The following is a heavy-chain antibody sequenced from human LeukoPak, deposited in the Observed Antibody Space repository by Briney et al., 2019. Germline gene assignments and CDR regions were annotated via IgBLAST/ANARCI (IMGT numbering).Heavy chain of an antibody. CDR1: EFSFSSYS. D-gene: IGHD2-8*02. V-gene: IGHV3-30*04. CDR3: AREMPWSTGYFPVFDD. J-gene: IGHJ4*02. CDR2: MSGDGSKT. Sequence: GGSLGLSCEAYEFSFSSYSMHWVRQTPDKGLDWLAVMSGDGSKTFYADSVKGQFTISRDNSKNTLYPQMTSLRAEDTAVYYCAREMPWSTGYFPVFDDWGQGTLVTVSS.